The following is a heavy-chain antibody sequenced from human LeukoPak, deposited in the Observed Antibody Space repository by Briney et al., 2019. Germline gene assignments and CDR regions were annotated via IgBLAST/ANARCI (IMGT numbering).Heavy chain of an antibody. CDR1: GFTFSSYA. J-gene: IGHJ6*02. CDR2: ISYDGSNK. D-gene: IGHD5-18*01. Sequence: QPGGSLRLSCAASGFTFSSYAMHWVRQAPGKGLEWVAVISYDGSNKYYADSVKGRFTISRDNSKNTLYLQMNSLRAEDTAVYYCARLQLYYYYGMDVWGQGTTVTVSS. CDR3: ARLQLYYYYGMDV. V-gene: IGHV3-30-3*01.